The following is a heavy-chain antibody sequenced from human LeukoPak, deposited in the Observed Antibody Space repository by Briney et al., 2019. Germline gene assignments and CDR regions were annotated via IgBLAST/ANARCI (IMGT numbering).Heavy chain of an antibody. V-gene: IGHV4-34*01. Sequence: SETLSLTCAVYGGSFTGYYWSWIRQPPGKGLEWIGEINHSGSTNYNPSLKSRVTISVDTSKNQFSLKLSSVTAADTAVYYCARGDIWFGEYWGQGTLVTVSS. J-gene: IGHJ4*02. D-gene: IGHD3-10*01. CDR1: GGSFTGYY. CDR3: ARGDIWFGEY. CDR2: INHSGST.